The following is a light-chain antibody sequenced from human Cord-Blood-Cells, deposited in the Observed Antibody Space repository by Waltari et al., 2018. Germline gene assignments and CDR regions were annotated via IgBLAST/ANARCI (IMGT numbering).Light chain of an antibody. CDR2: AAS. CDR3: QQSYSTRLT. V-gene: IGKV1-39*01. J-gene: IGKJ4*01. Sequence: DTQMTQSPSSLSASVGDRVTITCRASQSISSYLNWYQQKPGKAPKLLIYAASSLQSGVPSRFSGSGSGTDFTLTISSLQPEDFATYYCQQSYSTRLTFGGGTKVEIK. CDR1: QSISSY.